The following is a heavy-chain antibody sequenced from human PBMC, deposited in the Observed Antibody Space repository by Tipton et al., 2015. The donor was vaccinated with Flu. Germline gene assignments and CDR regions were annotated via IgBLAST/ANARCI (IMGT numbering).Heavy chain of an antibody. CDR2: IRDTGSI. J-gene: IGHJ4*02. Sequence: TLSLTCSVSGGSMGNDFWSWIRQAPGRGLEWIAYIRDTGSITYNPSIESRVTASMDRSKNQFSLKVTSVTAADTAVYYCARVRREPKFGRYTLDSWGQGTLATISS. CDR1: GGSMGNDF. V-gene: IGHV4-59*01. CDR3: ARVRREPKFGRYTLDS. D-gene: IGHD6-19*01.